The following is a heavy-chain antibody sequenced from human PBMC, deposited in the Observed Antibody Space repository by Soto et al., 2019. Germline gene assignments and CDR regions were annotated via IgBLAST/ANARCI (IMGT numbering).Heavy chain of an antibody. D-gene: IGHD1-1*01. CDR2: ISYDGINK. CDR1: VFTFSRSA. CDR3: ARDRNPQLRYKWLDP. J-gene: IGHJ5*02. Sequence: VVSRRLSCSSSVFTFSRSAMDWVRQAAINGLEWVAVISYDGINKYYADSVKGLFTISRDNSKNTLYLQMNSLRAEDTAVYYCARDRNPQLRYKWLDPWGQGTLVTVSS. V-gene: IGHV3-30-3*01.